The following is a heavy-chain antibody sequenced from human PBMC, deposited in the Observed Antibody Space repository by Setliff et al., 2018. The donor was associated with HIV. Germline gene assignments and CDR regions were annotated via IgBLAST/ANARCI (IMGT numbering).Heavy chain of an antibody. CDR2: IPHNGGT. D-gene: IGHD4-17*01. CDR3: ARYSTLTTNFDY. Sequence: PSETLSLTCAVSGYSIDSGSFWGWIRQPPGKGLEWIATIPHNGGTYYNPDPSLTGRVTISLDTSKNQFSLKLAFVTAADTAVYYCARYSTLTTNFDYWGQGTLVTVSS. CDR1: GYSIDSGSF. J-gene: IGHJ4*02. V-gene: IGHV4-38-2*01.